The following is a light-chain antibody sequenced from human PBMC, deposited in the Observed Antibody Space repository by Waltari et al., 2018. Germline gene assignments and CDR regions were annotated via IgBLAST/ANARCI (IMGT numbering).Light chain of an antibody. Sequence: EIVLTQSPGPLSLSPGERATLSWRASQSITTTYLAGYQQRPGQAPRLLIYGVSIRATGIPDRFSGSGSGTDFTLTISRLEPEDFAMYYCQQYGTSSMYTFGKGTKLEIK. CDR2: GVS. CDR1: QSITTTY. V-gene: IGKV3-20*01. CDR3: QQYGTSSMYT. J-gene: IGKJ2*01.